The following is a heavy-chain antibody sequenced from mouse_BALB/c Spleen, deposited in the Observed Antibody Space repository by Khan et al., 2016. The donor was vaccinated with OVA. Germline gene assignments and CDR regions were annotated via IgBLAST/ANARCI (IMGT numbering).Heavy chain of an antibody. CDR2: ISPGSGDT. V-gene: IGHV1-77*01. CDR1: GYTFTDYY. Sequence: QVQLQQSGAELARPGASVKLSCKASGYTFTDYYIHWVKQRTGQGLEWIGEISPGSGDTYYNARFKGKATLTADKSSSTAYMQLSSLTSEASAVYFCARRNYFGYTVAYWGQGTLVTVSA. CDR3: ARRNYFGYTVAY. D-gene: IGHD1-2*01. J-gene: IGHJ3*01.